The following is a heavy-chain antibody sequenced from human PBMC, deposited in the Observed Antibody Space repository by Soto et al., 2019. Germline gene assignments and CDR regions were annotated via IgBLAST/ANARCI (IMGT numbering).Heavy chain of an antibody. CDR2: IHYSGRT. J-gene: IGHJ5*02. CDR1: VGSISPYY. Sequence: QVQLQESGPGLVKPSETLSLTCTVSVGSISPYYWTWIRQPPGKGLEWIGNIHYSGRTSYNPSLKGRLTMSVDTSANRLSLELISATAADTAVYYCARGRITVAGLTPWGQGTLVTVSS. CDR3: ARGRITVAGLTP. D-gene: IGHD6-19*01. V-gene: IGHV4-59*12.